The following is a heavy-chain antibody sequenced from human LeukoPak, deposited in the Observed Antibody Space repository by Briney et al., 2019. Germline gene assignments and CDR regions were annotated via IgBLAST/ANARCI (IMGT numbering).Heavy chain of an antibody. J-gene: IGHJ4*02. CDR3: ARGIRLGQRGWYYFDY. CDR2: MNPNSGNT. D-gene: IGHD6-25*01. CDR1: GYTFTSYD. Sequence: ASVKVSCKASGYTFTSYDINWVRQATGQGLEWMGWMNPNSGNTGYAQKFQGRVTITRNTSISTAYMELSSLRSEDTAVYYCARGIRLGQRGWYYFDYWGQGTLVTVSS. V-gene: IGHV1-8*03.